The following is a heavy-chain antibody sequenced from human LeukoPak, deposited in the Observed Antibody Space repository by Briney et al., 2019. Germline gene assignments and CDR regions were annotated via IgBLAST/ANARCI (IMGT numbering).Heavy chain of an antibody. V-gene: IGHV1-2*02. J-gene: IGHJ4*02. D-gene: IGHD2-2*01. CDR2: INPNGGGT. CDR3: ASPGDCSSTSCLRY. CDR1: GCTFTGYY. Sequence: ASVKVSCKASGCTFTGYYMHWVRQAPGQGLEGMGWINPNGGGTNYAQKFQGRVTMTRETSISTAYMELSRLRSDDTAVYNCASPGDCSSTSCLRYWGQGTLVTVSP.